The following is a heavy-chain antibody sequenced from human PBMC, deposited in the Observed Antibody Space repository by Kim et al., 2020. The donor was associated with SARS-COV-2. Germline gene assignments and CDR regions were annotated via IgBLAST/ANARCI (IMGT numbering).Heavy chain of an antibody. Sequence: ASVKVSCKASGYTFTGYYMHWVRQAPGQGLEWMGWINPNSGGTNYAQKFQGRVTMTRDTSISTAYMELSRLRSDDTAVYYCARGGGGSRINNAFDIWGQGTMVTVSS. J-gene: IGHJ3*02. V-gene: IGHV1-2*02. D-gene: IGHD2-15*01. CDR1: GYTFTGYY. CDR3: ARGGGGSRINNAFDI. CDR2: INPNSGGT.